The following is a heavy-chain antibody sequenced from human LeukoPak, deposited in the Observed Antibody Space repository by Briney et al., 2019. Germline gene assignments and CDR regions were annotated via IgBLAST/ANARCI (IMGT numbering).Heavy chain of an antibody. Sequence: GGSLRLSCAASGFTFSSCWMHWVRQAPGKGLVWVSRINTDGSSTSYADSVKGRFTISRDNAKNTLYLQMNSLRAEDTAVYYCASLTIFGVDLDYWGQGTLVTVSS. J-gene: IGHJ4*02. V-gene: IGHV3-74*01. CDR1: GFTFSSCW. CDR2: INTDGSST. CDR3: ASLTIFGVDLDY. D-gene: IGHD3-3*01.